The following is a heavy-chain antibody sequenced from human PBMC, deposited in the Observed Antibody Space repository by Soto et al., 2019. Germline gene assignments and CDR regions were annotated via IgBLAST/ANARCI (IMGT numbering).Heavy chain of an antibody. Sequence: GASLKISSNFSFDRFPSYWIGWVRQMPGPGLEWMGIIYPGDSDTRYSPSFQGQVTISADKSISTAYLQWSSLKASDTAMYYCARHGHNVGFSELCDDY. CDR1: FDRFPSYW. V-gene: IGHV5-51*01. J-gene: IGHJ4*01. CDR3: ARHGHNVGFSELCDDY. CDR2: IYPGDSDT. D-gene: IGHD3-10*01.